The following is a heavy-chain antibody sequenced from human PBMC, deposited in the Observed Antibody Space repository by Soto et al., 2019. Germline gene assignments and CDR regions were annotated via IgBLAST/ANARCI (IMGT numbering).Heavy chain of an antibody. V-gene: IGHV3-48*01. CDR3: ARDSSPADPSPTYMDV. CDR2: ISSSSSTI. D-gene: IGHD2-2*01. CDR1: GFTFSSYS. J-gene: IGHJ6*03. Sequence: GGSLRLSCAASGFTFSSYSMNWVRQAPGKGLEWVSYISSSSSTIYYADSVKGRFTISRDNAKNSLYLQMNSLRAEDTAVYYCARDSSPADPSPTYMDVWGKGTTVTVSS.